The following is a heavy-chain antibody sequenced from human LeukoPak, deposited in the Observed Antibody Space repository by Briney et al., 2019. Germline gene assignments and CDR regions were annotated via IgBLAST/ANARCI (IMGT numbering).Heavy chain of an antibody. Sequence: SETLSLTCTVSGGSISSSSYYWGWIRQPPGKGLEWIGSIYYSGSTYYNPSLKSRVTISVDTSKNQFSLKLSSVTAADTAVYYCARLTVMYYYDSSGPIWGQGTMVTVSS. CDR1: GGSISSSSYY. CDR2: IYYSGST. J-gene: IGHJ3*02. V-gene: IGHV4-39*07. CDR3: ARLTVMYYYDSSGPI. D-gene: IGHD3-22*01.